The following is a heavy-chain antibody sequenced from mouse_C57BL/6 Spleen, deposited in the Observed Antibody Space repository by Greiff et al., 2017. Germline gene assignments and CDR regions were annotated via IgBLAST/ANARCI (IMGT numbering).Heavy chain of an antibody. J-gene: IGHJ1*03. CDR2: LSLKSDNYAS. D-gene: IGHD2-3*01. Sequence: EVKLMESGGGLVQPGGSMKLSCVASGFTFSNYWMNWVRQSPEKGLEWVAPLSLKSDNYASPYAESVKGRFTISRYDSKRSGNLPMDNLRAEGTGIDYCTGCYDWYFDVWGTGTTVTVSS. CDR3: TGCYDWYFDV. CDR1: GFTFSNYW. V-gene: IGHV6-3*01.